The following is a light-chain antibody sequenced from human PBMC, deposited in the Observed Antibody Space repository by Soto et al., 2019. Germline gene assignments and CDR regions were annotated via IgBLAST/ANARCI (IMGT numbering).Light chain of an antibody. J-gene: IGKJ1*01. CDR3: QQYKNGWA. CDR1: QSVSSN. Sequence: EIVMTQSPATLSVSPGERATLSCRASQSVSSNLAWYQQKPGQAPRLLIYDSSTRATGIPARFSGSGSGTEFTLTISSLQSEDFAVYYCQQYKNGWAFGQGTKVEI. V-gene: IGKV3-15*01. CDR2: DSS.